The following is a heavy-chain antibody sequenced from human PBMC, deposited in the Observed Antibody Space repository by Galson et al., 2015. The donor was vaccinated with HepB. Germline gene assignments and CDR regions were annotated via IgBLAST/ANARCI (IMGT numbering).Heavy chain of an antibody. CDR3: ARLYCSGGSCYFDY. D-gene: IGHD2-15*01. J-gene: IGHJ4*02. CDR2: INTNGGST. Sequence: SLRLSCAASGFTFSSYAMHWVRQAPGKGLAYVSAINTNGGSTNHASSVKGRFTISRDNSKHTLYLQMGSLRAEDMAVYYCARLYCSGGSCYFDYWGQGTLVTVSS. V-gene: IGHV3-64*01. CDR1: GFTFSSYA.